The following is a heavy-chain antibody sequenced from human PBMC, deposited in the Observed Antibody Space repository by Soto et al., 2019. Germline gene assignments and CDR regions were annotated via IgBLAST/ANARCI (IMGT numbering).Heavy chain of an antibody. CDR2: LSGSGTST. CDR1: GFSFVNYA. D-gene: IGHD6-19*01. CDR3: AKATTNGGWFNPFDS. V-gene: IGHV3-23*01. J-gene: IGHJ4*02. Sequence: GGSLRLSCAASGFSFVNYAMDWVRQAPGKGLEWVSGLSGSGTSTYYADSVKGRFTISRDNSRDTLFLQMNSLTADDTAVYYCAKATTNGGWFNPFDSWGQGALVTVSS.